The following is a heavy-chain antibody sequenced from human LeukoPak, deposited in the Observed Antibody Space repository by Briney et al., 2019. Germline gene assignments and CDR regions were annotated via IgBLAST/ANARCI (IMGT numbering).Heavy chain of an antibody. J-gene: IGHJ5*02. CDR1: GGTFSSYA. D-gene: IGHD3-10*01. Sequence: GASVKVSCKASGGTFSSYAISWVRQAPGQGLEWMGGIIPIFGTANYAQKFQGRVTITADKSTSTAYMELSSLRSEDTAVYYCARERRITMVRGVTGSSFDPWGQGTLVTVSS. CDR2: IIPIFGTA. V-gene: IGHV1-69*06. CDR3: ARERRITMVRGVTGSSFDP.